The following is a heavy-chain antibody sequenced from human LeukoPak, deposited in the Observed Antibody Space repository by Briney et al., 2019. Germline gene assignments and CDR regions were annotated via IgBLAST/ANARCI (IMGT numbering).Heavy chain of an antibody. D-gene: IGHD3-16*02. J-gene: IGHJ6*03. CDR3: ARDLLGYNYYYMDV. CDR1: GFTFSSYN. CDR2: ISSSDSYI. Sequence: GGSLRLSCAASGFTFSSYNMNWVRQAPGKGLEWVSSISSSDSYIYYADSVKGRFTISRDNAKNSLFLQMNSLRAEDTAVYYCARDLLGYNYYYMDVWGKGTTVTVSS. V-gene: IGHV3-21*01.